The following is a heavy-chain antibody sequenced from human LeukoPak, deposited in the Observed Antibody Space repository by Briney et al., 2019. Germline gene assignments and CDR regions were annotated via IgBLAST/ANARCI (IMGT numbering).Heavy chain of an antibody. CDR3: AKQWLVGI. J-gene: IGHJ4*02. V-gene: IGHV3-23*01. Sequence: QPGGSLRLSCAASGFSCSDHAMNWVRQAPGKGLEWVSSLSETGDTTDYADSVKGRFTISRDNSKNTLYLQMNSLRPDDTAVYYCAKQWLVGIWGQGTLVTVSS. CDR2: LSETGDTT. CDR1: GFSCSDHA. D-gene: IGHD6-19*01.